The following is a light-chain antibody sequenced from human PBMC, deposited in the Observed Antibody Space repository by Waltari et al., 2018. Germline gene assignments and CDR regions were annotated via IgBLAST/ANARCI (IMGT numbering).Light chain of an antibody. J-gene: IGLJ1*01. Sequence: VLTQPPSVSGAPGQRVTISCTGSSSNIGTPYDVNWYQQLPGTAPNRLIHAGFSRPSGVPDRFSGSRSGASASLAITGLQAEDEGDYYCQSYDTSLGGSYVFGSGTKVTVL. CDR1: SSNIGTPYD. CDR3: QSYDTSLGGSYV. CDR2: AGF. V-gene: IGLV1-40*01.